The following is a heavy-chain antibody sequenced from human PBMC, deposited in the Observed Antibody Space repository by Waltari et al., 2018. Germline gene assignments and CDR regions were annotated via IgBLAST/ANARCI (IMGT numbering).Heavy chain of an antibody. CDR2: IYYSGST. CDR3: ARVERQWLAFDY. CDR1: GGSISSHY. V-gene: IGHV4-59*11. Sequence: QVQLQESGPGLVKPSETLSLTCTVPGGSISSHYWRWIRQPPGKGLEWIGYIYYSGSTNYNPSLKSRVTISVDTSKNQFSLKLSSVTAADTAVYYCARVERQWLAFDYWGQGTLVTVSS. D-gene: IGHD6-19*01. J-gene: IGHJ4*02.